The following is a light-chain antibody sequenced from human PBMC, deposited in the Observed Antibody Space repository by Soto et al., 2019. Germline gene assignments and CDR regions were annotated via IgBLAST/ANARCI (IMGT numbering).Light chain of an antibody. CDR2: DDS. CDR3: GSDASSSTLV. J-gene: IGLJ1*01. Sequence: QSALTQPASVSGSPGQSITISCTGTSSDVGGYNYDSWQQQHPGKAPILMIYDDSSRPSGVSNRFAGSKSANTASPTISGLHAEDEDDYYCGSDASSSTLVFGAGTKVTVL. V-gene: IGLV2-14*01. CDR1: SSDVGGYNY.